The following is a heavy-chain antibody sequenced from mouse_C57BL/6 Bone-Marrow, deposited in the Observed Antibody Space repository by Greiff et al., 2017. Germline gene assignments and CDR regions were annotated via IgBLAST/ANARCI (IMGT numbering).Heavy chain of an antibody. D-gene: IGHD1-1*01. V-gene: IGHV14-2*01. CDR2: IDPEGGEI. Sequence: VQLQQSGAELVKPGASVKLSCTASGFNIKDYYIHWVKQRTEQGLEWIGRIDPEGGEIKYAPKFQDKATITADTSSNTAYLQLSSLPAEDTAVYYCTRSLIYYGTNYWGQGTTLTVSA. J-gene: IGHJ2*01. CDR3: TRSLIYYGTNY. CDR1: GFNIKDYY.